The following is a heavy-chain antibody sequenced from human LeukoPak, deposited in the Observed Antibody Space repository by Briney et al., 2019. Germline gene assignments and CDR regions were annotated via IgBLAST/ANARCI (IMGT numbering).Heavy chain of an antibody. CDR3: AREPLKYFDSYYGLDV. Sequence: PGGSLGLSCVVSGFTFRDYWMHWVRQAPGKGLVWVSRIYGDGSGTAYADSVKGRFTISRDNAKNTLYLQVNSLRAEDTAVYYCAREPLKYFDSYYGLDVWGQGTTVTVSS. CDR2: IYGDGSGT. D-gene: IGHD3-9*01. V-gene: IGHV3-74*01. CDR1: GFTFRDYW. J-gene: IGHJ6*02.